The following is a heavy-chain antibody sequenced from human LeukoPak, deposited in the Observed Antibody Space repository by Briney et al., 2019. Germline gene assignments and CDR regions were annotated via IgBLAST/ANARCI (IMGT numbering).Heavy chain of an antibody. CDR1: GFTFSSYA. CDR2: ISGSGGST. V-gene: IGHV3-23*01. CDR3: ARRGYESSGPKYYFDH. J-gene: IGHJ4*02. Sequence: PGGSLRLSCAASGFTFSSYAMSWVRQAPGKGLEWVSAISGSGGSTYYADSVKGRFTISRDNSKNTLYLQMNSLRAEDTAVYYCARRGYESSGPKYYFDHWGQGILVTVSS. D-gene: IGHD3-22*01.